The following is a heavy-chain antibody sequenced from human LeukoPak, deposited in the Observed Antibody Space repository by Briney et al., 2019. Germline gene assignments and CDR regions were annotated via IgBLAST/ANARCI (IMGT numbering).Heavy chain of an antibody. J-gene: IGHJ6*03. CDR2: IFHSGST. V-gene: IGHV4-38-2*02. CDR1: GYSISSGYY. CDR3: AVARSYYYMDV. Sequence: PSETLSLTCTVSGYSISSGYYWGWIRQPPGMGLDWIGSIFHSGSTYYNPSLKSRVTISVDTSKNQFSLKLSSVTAADTAVYYCAVARSYYYMDVWGKGTTVTVSS.